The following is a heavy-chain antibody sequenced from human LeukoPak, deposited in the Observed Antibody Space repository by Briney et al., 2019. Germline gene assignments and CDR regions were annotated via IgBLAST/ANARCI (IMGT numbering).Heavy chain of an antibody. Sequence: ASVKVSCKASGYTFTSYGISWVRQAPGQGLEWMGWISAYNGNTNYAQKLQGRVTMTTDTSTSTAYMELSSLRSEDTAVYYCAIGYCGGGSCYYYYMDVWGKGTTVTVSS. CDR1: GYTFTSYG. J-gene: IGHJ6*03. D-gene: IGHD2-15*01. CDR2: ISAYNGNT. CDR3: AIGYCGGGSCYYYYMDV. V-gene: IGHV1-18*01.